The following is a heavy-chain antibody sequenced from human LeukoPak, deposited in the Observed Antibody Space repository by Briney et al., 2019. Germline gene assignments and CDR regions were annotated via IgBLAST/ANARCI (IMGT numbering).Heavy chain of an antibody. V-gene: IGHV3-74*01. CDR2: INNDGSST. CDR3: VRDDSQQLGLFDY. Sequence: GGPLRLSCAASGFTFNNYWMHWVRQAPGKGLVWVSRINNDGSSTSYADSAKGRFTISRDNAKNMLYLQMNSLRAEDTAVYYCVRDDSQQLGLFDYWGLGTLVTVSS. CDR1: GFTFNNYW. D-gene: IGHD6-13*01. J-gene: IGHJ4*02.